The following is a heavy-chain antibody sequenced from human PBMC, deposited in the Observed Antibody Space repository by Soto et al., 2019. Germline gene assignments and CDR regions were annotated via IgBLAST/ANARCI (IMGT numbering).Heavy chain of an antibody. D-gene: IGHD5-18*01. CDR1: GGSISSGGYS. V-gene: IGHV4-30-2*01. Sequence: SETLSLTCAVSGGSISSGGYSWSWVRQPPGKGLEWIGYIYHSGSTYYNPSLKSRVTISVDRSKNQFSLKLSSVTAADTAVYYCARGRGGYSYGYGLYYFDYWGQGTLVTVSS. CDR2: IYHSGST. CDR3: ARGRGGYSYGYGLYYFDY. J-gene: IGHJ4*02.